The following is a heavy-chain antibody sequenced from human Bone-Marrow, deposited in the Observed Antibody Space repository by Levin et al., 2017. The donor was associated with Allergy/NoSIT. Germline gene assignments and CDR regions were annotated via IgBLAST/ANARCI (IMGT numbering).Heavy chain of an antibody. CDR1: GFTLSSYA. J-gene: IGHJ4*02. CDR3: ARDVGMQWLVLSGEGDFDY. D-gene: IGHD6-19*01. Sequence: GESLKISCAASGFTLSSYAMHWVRQAPGKGLEWVAVISYDGSNKYYADSVKGRFTISRDNSKNTLYLQMNSLRAEDTAVYYCARDVGMQWLVLSGEGDFDYWGQGTLVTVSS. V-gene: IGHV3-30*04. CDR2: ISYDGSNK.